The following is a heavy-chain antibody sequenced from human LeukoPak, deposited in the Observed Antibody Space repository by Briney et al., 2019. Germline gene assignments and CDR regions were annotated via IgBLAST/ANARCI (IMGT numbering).Heavy chain of an antibody. Sequence: GGSLRLSCAASGFTFSSYAMSWVRQGPGKGLEWVSAISGSGGGTYYSDSVKGRFTISRDNSENTLYLQMNSLRAEDTAVYYCAKGRAAVADTEGDYWGQGTLVTVSS. CDR3: AKGRAAVADTEGDY. V-gene: IGHV3-23*01. J-gene: IGHJ4*02. D-gene: IGHD6-19*01. CDR2: ISGSGGGT. CDR1: GFTFSSYA.